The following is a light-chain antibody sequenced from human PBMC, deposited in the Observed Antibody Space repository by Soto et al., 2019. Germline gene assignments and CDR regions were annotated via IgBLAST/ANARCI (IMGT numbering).Light chain of an antibody. CDR2: EGS. CDR3: QQRNNWPWT. V-gene: IGKV3-11*01. J-gene: IGKJ1*01. Sequence: VVKQSPATLSLYPGERATLSCRASQSVSTYLAWYQQRPGQAPRLLIYEGSNRATGIPTRFSGSGSGTDFTLTISGLEPEDFAVYYCQQRNNWPWTFGQRTNVDIK. CDR1: QSVSTY.